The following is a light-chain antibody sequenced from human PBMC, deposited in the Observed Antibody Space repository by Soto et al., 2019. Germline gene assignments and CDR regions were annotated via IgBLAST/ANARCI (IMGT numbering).Light chain of an antibody. CDR1: QSIGTS. J-gene: IGKJ1*01. Sequence: DIQMTQSPSSFSESXGDRVTIPXXASQSIGTSLAWYQQKPGKAPKLLIYMASNLQSGVPSRFSGSGSGTDFTLTISCLQSEDFATYYCQQYYSFPWTFGQGTKVDIK. CDR3: QQYYSFPWT. CDR2: MAS. V-gene: IGKV1-5*03.